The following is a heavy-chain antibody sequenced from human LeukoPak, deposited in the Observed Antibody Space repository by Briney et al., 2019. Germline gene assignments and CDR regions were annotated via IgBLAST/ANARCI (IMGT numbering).Heavy chain of an antibody. CDR1: GFTFSSYG. D-gene: IGHD2-15*01. CDR3: AKGVGYCNGGSCQQFDY. V-gene: IGHV3-23*01. Sequence: PGGTLRLSCAASGFTFSSYGMSWVRQAPGKGLEWVSAISGSGGSTYYSDSVKGRFTISRDNSKNTLYPQMNSLRAEDTAVYYCAKGVGYCNGGSCQQFDYWGQGTLVTVSS. CDR2: ISGSGGST. J-gene: IGHJ4*02.